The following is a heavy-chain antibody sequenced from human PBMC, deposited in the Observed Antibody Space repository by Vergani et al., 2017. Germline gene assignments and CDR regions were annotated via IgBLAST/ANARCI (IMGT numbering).Heavy chain of an antibody. CDR3: ARGQMITFGGVIVSGPVY. J-gene: IGHJ4*02. Sequence: QLQLQESGPGLVKPSETLSLTCTVSGGPISSSSYYWGGIRQPPGKGLEWIGSTYYSGSTYYNPSLKSRVTISVDTSKNQFSLKLSSVTAADTAVYYCARGQMITFGGVIVSGPVYWGQGTLVTVSS. V-gene: IGHV4-39*01. D-gene: IGHD3-16*02. CDR2: TYYSGST. CDR1: GGPISSSSYY.